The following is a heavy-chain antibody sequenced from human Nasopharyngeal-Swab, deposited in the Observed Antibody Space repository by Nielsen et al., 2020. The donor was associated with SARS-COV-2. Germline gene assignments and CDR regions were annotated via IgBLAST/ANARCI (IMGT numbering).Heavy chain of an antibody. D-gene: IGHD3-22*01. J-gene: IGHJ3*02. Sequence: GESLKISCAASGFTFSSYAMNWVRQAPGKGLEWVSGISGGGDNTYCADSVKGRFTVSRDNSKNTLYLQMNSLRAEDTAIYYCARYPMTYYYDSSGYPDDAFDIWGQGTMVTVSS. CDR3: ARYPMTYYYDSSGYPDDAFDI. CDR2: ISGGGDNT. CDR1: GFTFSSYA. V-gene: IGHV3-23*01.